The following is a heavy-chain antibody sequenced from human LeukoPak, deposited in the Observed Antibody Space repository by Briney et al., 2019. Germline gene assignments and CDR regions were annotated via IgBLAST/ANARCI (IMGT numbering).Heavy chain of an antibody. D-gene: IGHD3-10*01. Sequence: ETSETLSLTCTVSGGSISSGGYYWSWIRQHPGKGLEWVGYIYYSGNTYYNPSLKSRVTISVDTSKNQFSLKLSSVTAADTAVYYCARGITLFDYWGQGTLVTVSS. CDR3: ARGITLFDY. CDR2: IYYSGNT. CDR1: GGSISSGGYY. J-gene: IGHJ4*02. V-gene: IGHV4-31*03.